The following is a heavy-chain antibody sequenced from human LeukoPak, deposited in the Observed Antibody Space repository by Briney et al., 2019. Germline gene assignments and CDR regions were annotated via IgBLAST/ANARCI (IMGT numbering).Heavy chain of an antibody. CDR1: GGSISSSSYY. V-gene: IGHV4-39*07. Sequence: SETLSLTCTVSGGSISSSSYYWGWIRQPPGKGLEWIGSIYYSGSTYYNPSLKSRVTISVDTSKNQFSLKLSSVTAADTAVYYCARVTYYYDSRGYRGWYFDYWGQGTLVTVSS. CDR3: ARVTYYYDSRGYRGWYFDY. D-gene: IGHD3-22*01. J-gene: IGHJ4*02. CDR2: IYYSGST.